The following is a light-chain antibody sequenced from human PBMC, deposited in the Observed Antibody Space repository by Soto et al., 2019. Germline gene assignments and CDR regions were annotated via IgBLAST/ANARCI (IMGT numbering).Light chain of an antibody. J-gene: IGLJ3*02. CDR2: RNN. CDR1: SSNIGSNY. V-gene: IGLV1-47*01. Sequence: QSVLTQPPSASGTPGQRVTISCSGSSSNIGSNYVYWYQQLPGTAPKLLIYRNNQRPSGVPDRFSGSKSGTSASLAISWLRSEDEADYYCAAWEDSLSGWVFGGGTQLTVL. CDR3: AAWEDSLSGWV.